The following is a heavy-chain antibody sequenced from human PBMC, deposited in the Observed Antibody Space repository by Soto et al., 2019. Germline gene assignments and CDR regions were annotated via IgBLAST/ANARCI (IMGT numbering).Heavy chain of an antibody. CDR2: ISSSSSYT. D-gene: IGHD3-10*01. CDR1: GFTFSDYY. J-gene: IGHJ5*02. V-gene: IGHV3-11*05. CDR3: ARDHYGPGWFDP. Sequence: GGSLRLSCAASGFTFSDYYMNWIRQAPGKGLEWVSYISSSSSYTNYADSVKGRFTISGDNAKNSLYLQMNSLRAEDTAVYYCARDHYGPGWFDPWGQGTLVTVS.